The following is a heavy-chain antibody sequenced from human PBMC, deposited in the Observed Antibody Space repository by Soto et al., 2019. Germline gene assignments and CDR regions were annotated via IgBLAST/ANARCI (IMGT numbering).Heavy chain of an antibody. D-gene: IGHD1-26*01. J-gene: IGHJ4*02. Sequence: EVQLVETGGGLIQPGGSLRLSCAASGFTVSSNYMSWVRQAPGKGLEWVSVIYSGGSTYYADSVKGRFTISRDNSKNTLYLQMNSLSAEDTAVYYCARQVGATSPYSFDFWGQGTLVTVS. CDR3: ARQVGATSPYSFDF. CDR1: GFTVSSNY. V-gene: IGHV3-53*02. CDR2: IYSGGST.